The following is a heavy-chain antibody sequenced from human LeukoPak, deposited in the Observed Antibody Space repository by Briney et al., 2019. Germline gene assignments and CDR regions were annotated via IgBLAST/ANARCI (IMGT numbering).Heavy chain of an antibody. CDR1: GFTFSSNS. Sequence: PGGSLRLSCAASGFTFSSNSMSWVRQAPGKGLEWVSAISGSGGSTYYADSVKGRFTISRDNSKNTLYLQMNRLRAEDTAVYYCAREDSSGWYSLDYWGQGTLVTVSS. CDR2: ISGSGGST. V-gene: IGHV3-23*01. D-gene: IGHD6-19*01. CDR3: AREDSSGWYSLDY. J-gene: IGHJ4*02.